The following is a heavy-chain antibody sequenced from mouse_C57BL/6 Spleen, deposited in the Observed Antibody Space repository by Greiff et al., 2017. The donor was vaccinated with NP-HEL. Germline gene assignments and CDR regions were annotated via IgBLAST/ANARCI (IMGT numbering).Heavy chain of an antibody. V-gene: IGHV1-69*01. D-gene: IGHD1-1*01. CDR1: GYTFTSYW. Sequence: QVQLKQPGAELVMPGASVKLSCKASGYTFTSYWMHWVKQRPGQGLEWIGEIDPSDSYTNYNQKFKGKSTLTVDKSSSTAYMQLSSLTSEDSAVYYCAITTEGYWGQGTTLTVSS. J-gene: IGHJ2*01. CDR2: IDPSDSYT. CDR3: AITTEGY.